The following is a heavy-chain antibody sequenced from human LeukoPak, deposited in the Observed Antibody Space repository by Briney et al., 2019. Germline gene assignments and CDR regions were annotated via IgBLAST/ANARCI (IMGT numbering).Heavy chain of an antibody. CDR1: GFTFSSSS. CDR2: INGGGGVK. J-gene: IGHJ4*02. Sequence: PGGSLRLSCAASGFTFSSSSMSWVRQAPGKGLEWVSAINGGGGVKYYADSVKGRFAISRDNSKNTLYLQMNTLRAEDTAVYYCVKPPMIRGVGYFDYWGQGTLVTVSS. CDR3: VKPPMIRGVGYFDY. V-gene: IGHV3-23*01. D-gene: IGHD3-10*01.